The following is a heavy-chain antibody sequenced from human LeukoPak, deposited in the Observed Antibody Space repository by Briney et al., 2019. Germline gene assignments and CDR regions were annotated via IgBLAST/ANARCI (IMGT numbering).Heavy chain of an antibody. D-gene: IGHD2-2*01. CDR1: GFTFSSYA. CDR2: ISYDGSNK. J-gene: IGHJ5*02. Sequence: GRSLRLSCAASGFTFSSYAMHWVRQAPGKGLEWVAVISYDGSNKYYADSVKGRFTISRDNSKNTLYLQMNRLRAEDTAVYYCARTVVPAAILRSGWFDPWGQGTLVTVSS. CDR3: ARTVVPAAILRSGWFDP. V-gene: IGHV3-30*04.